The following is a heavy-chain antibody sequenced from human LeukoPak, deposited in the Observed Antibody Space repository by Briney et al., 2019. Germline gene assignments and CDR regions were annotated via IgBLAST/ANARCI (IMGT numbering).Heavy chain of an antibody. CDR2: IYSGGST. J-gene: IGHJ3*02. Sequence: GGSLRLSCAASGFTVSSNYMSWVRQAPGKGLEWVSVIYSGGSTYYADSVKGRFTISRDNSKNTLYLQMNSLRAEDTAVYYCARALLRLGDLSLGAFDIWGQGTMVTVSS. V-gene: IGHV3-53*01. CDR3: ARALLRLGDLSLGAFDI. CDR1: GFTVSSNY. D-gene: IGHD3-16*02.